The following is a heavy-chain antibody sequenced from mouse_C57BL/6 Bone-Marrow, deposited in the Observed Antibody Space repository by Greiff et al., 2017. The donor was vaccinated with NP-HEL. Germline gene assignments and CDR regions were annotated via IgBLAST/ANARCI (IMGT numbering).Heavy chain of an antibody. CDR3: LYSNFPWWYFDV. Sequence: EVQLQQSGAELVRPGASVKLSCTASGFNIKDDYMHWVKQRPEQGLEWIGWIDPENGDTEYASKLPGKATITADTSSNTAYLQLSSLTSEDTAVYYCLYSNFPWWYFDVWGTGTTVTVSS. J-gene: IGHJ1*03. D-gene: IGHD2-5*01. V-gene: IGHV14-4*01. CDR1: GFNIKDDY. CDR2: IDPENGDT.